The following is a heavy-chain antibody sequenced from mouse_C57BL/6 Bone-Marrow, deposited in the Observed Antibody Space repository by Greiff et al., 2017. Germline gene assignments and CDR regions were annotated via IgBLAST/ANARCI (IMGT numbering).Heavy chain of an antibody. CDR3: ARSYYYGSSFAY. CDR2: IYPSDSET. D-gene: IGHD1-1*01. J-gene: IGHJ3*01. V-gene: IGHV1-61*01. Sequence: VQLQQPGAELVRPGSSVKLSCKASGYTFTSYWMDWVKQRPGQGLEWIGNIYPSDSETHYNQKFKDKATLTVDKSSSTAYMQLSSLTSEDSAVYYCARSYYYGSSFAYWGQGTLVTVSA. CDR1: GYTFTSYW.